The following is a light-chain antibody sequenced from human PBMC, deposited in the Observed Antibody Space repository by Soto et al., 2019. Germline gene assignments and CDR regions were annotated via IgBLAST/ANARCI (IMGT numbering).Light chain of an antibody. CDR3: QSYDSNLSGSL. CDR2: NYV. J-gene: IGLJ2*01. Sequence: QSALTQPPSASGSPGQSVTISCTGTYSDIGAYNYVSWYQQRPGEAPKLIIHNYVNRPSGVPDRFSGSKSGTSASLAITGLQGEDEGDYYCQSYDSNLSGSLFGGGTKLTVL. CDR1: YSDIGAYNY. V-gene: IGLV2-8*01.